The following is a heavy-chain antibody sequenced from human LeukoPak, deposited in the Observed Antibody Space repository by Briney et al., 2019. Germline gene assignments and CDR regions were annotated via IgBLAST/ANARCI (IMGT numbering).Heavy chain of an antibody. J-gene: IGHJ4*02. Sequence: GGSLRLSCAASGFTFSNAWMSWVRQAPGKGLEWVGRIKSKTDGGTTDYAAPVKGRFTISRDDSKNTLYLQMNSLKTEDTAVYYCTTLQTVLRLGELSFDYWGQGTLATVSS. CDR2: IKSKTDGGTT. V-gene: IGHV3-15*01. CDR1: GFTFSNAW. CDR3: TTLQTVLRLGELSFDY. D-gene: IGHD3-16*02.